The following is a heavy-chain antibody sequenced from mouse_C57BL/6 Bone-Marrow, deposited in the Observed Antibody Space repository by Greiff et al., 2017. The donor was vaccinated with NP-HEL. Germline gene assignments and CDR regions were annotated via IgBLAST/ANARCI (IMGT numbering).Heavy chain of an antibody. CDR2: IYPGDGDT. Sequence: QVQLKQSGAELVKPGASVKISCKASGYAFSSYWMNWVKQRPGKGLEWIGQIYPGDGDTNYNGKFKGKATLTADKSSSTAYIQLSSLTSEDSAVYVCARCRWDYYFDYWGQGTTLTVSS. J-gene: IGHJ2*01. CDR3: ARCRWDYYFDY. V-gene: IGHV1-80*01. CDR1: GYAFSSYW. D-gene: IGHD2-3*01.